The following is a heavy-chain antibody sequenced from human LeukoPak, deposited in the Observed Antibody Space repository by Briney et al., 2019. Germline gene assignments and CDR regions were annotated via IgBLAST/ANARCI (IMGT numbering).Heavy chain of an antibody. CDR1: GFTFSSYA. J-gene: IGHJ4*02. V-gene: IGHV3-23*01. CDR3: ARQKLSSGWCSDY. Sequence: PGGSLRLSCAASGFTFSSYAMSWVRQAPGKGLEWVSAISGSGGSTYYADSVKGRFTISRDNSKNTLFLQMGTLRAEDMAVYYCARQKLSSGWCSDYWGQGALVTVSS. CDR2: ISGSGGST. D-gene: IGHD6-19*01.